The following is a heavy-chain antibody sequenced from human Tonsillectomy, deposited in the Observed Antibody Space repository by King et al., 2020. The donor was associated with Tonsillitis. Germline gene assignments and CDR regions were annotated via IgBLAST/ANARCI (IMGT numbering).Heavy chain of an antibody. J-gene: IGHJ3*02. CDR3: TRPPMMGWGLESESDAFDI. CDR2: IRSKFYGGTT. CDR1: GFTFGDYA. V-gene: IGHV3-49*05. Sequence: VQLVESGGGLVKPGRSLRLSCTAYGFTFGDYAMTWFRQAPGKGREWVGFIRSKFYGGTTEYAASVKGRFTISRDDSKNIAYLQMSSLKTDDTAVYYCTRPPMMGWGLESESDAFDIWGQGTLVTVSS. D-gene: IGHD1-26*01.